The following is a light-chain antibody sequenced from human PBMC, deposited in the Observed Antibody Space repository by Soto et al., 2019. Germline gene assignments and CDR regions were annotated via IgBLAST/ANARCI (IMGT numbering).Light chain of an antibody. V-gene: IGKV1-39*01. CDR2: AAS. J-gene: IGKJ4*01. Sequence: DIQMTHSPSSLSTSVGARVTITCRASQGISTFFNWYQQTPEKAPRLLIYAASRLQSGVPARFSGSGAETDFTLTITSLQPEDFVIYYCQQSHAPVRTFGGGTKVDI. CDR1: QGISTF. CDR3: QQSHAPVRT.